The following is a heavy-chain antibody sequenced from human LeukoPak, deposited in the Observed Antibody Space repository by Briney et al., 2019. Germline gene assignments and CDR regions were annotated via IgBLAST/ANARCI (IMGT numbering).Heavy chain of an antibody. CDR1: GGSISSYY. V-gene: IGHV4-59*01. D-gene: IGHD3-3*01. J-gene: IGHJ4*02. CDR2: IYYSGST. Sequence: SETLSLTCTVSGGSISSYYWSWIRQPPGKGLEWIGYIYYSGSTNYNPSLKSRVTISVDTSKNQFSQKLSSVTAADTAVYYCARFTTYVDYWGQGTLVTVSS. CDR3: ARFTTYVDY.